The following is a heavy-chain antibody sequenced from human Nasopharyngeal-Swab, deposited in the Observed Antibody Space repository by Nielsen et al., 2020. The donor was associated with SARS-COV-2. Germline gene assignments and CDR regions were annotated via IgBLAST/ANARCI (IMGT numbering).Heavy chain of an antibody. V-gene: IGHV4-34*01. J-gene: IGHJ4*02. CDR1: GGSFSGYY. CDR2: IHHSGST. D-gene: IGHD3-3*01. CDR3: ARGPARYDFWSGYYCGFDY. Sequence: SETLSLTCAVYGGSFSGYYWSWIRQPPGKGLEWIGEIHHSGSTDYNPSLKSRVTISVDTSKNQFSLKLSSVTAAGTAVFYCARGPARYDFWSGYYCGFDYWGQGTLVTVSS.